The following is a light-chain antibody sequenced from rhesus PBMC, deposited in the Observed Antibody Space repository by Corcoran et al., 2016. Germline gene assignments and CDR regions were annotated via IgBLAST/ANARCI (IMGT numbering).Light chain of an antibody. Sequence: QAALTQPRSVSGSPGQSGTISCTGTSSDIGGYNFVSWYQHLPGTAPKLLIYEVTKRPSGVSDRFSGSKSGNTASLTISGLQAEDETYYFCCSYAGTFSFYVFGGGTRLTVL. CDR1: SSDIGGYNF. CDR3: CSYAGTFSFYV. J-gene: IGLJ1*01. V-gene: IGLV2-32*01. CDR2: EVT.